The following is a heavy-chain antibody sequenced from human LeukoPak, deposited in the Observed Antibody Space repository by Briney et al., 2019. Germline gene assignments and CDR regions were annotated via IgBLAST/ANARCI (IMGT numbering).Heavy chain of an antibody. CDR1: GFPFSSSA. V-gene: IGHV3-30*02. J-gene: IGHJ4*02. D-gene: IGHD2-8*02. CDR2: IAHHGNNK. Sequence: GSLGLSCRAPGFPFSSSAMHWVRPGPGKGLEWVAYIAHHGNNKYYADSVKGRLTISRDNSKGSLYLQMNSLRADDTAVYYCAKDGSWSCTDWGQGTLVRVSS. CDR3: AKDGSWSCTD.